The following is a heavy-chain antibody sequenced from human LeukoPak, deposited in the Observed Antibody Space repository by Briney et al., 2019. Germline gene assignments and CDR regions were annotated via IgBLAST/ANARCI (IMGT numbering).Heavy chain of an antibody. CDR3: ARLRFLASDY. Sequence: GGSLRLSCAASGFTFYSYWMTWVRQAPGKGLEWVANIKHEGSEKYYVDSVKGRFTISRDNAKNSPYLQMNSLRAEDTAIYYCARLRFLASDYWGQGTLVTVSS. D-gene: IGHD3-3*01. V-gene: IGHV3-7*01. CDR2: IKHEGSEK. J-gene: IGHJ4*02. CDR1: GFTFYSYW.